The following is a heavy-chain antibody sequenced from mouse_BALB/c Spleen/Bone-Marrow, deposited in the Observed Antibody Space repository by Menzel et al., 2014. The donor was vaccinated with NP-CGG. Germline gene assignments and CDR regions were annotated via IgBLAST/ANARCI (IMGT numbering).Heavy chain of an antibody. Sequence: VQLQQSGAELVKPGASVKLSCKASGYTFTSYWMHWVKQRPGQGLEWIGEINPSNGRTNYNEKFKSKATLTVDKSSSTAYMQRSSLTSEDSAVHFCAGSELTGTTYWGQGTLVTVSP. CDR3: AGSELTGTTY. CDR2: INPSNGRT. J-gene: IGHJ3*01. CDR1: GYTFTSYW. V-gene: IGHV1S81*02. D-gene: IGHD4-1*01.